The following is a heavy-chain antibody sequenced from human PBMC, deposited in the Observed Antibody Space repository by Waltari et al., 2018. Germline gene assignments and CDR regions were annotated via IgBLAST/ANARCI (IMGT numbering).Heavy chain of an antibody. CDR1: GFTFGSFE. V-gene: IGHV3-48*03. CDR2: ISSAARTI. J-gene: IGHJ5*02. Sequence: EVRLVESGGTSVQPGGSLRLPCVPSGFTFGSFEMNWVRQAPGKGPEWISYISSAARTIYYADSVKGRFTVSRDNGKNVLYLQMNNLRSEDTAMYYCARDQGPANFNWLDAWGQGTRVTVSS. D-gene: IGHD1-7*01. CDR3: ARDQGPANFNWLDA.